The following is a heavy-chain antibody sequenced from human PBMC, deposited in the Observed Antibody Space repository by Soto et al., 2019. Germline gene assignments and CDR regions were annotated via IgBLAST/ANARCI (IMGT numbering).Heavy chain of an antibody. J-gene: IGHJ4*02. CDR3: ARWRQTPLAHFDY. D-gene: IGHD6-25*01. CDR2: IYYRGST. CDR1: GGSISSGGYY. V-gene: IGHV4-31*03. Sequence: SETLSLTCTVSGGSISSGGYYWSWIRQHPGKGLEWIGYIYYRGSTYYNPSLKSRLTISVDTSENQFSLKLSSVIAADTAVYYCARWRQTPLAHFDYWGQGTLVTVSS.